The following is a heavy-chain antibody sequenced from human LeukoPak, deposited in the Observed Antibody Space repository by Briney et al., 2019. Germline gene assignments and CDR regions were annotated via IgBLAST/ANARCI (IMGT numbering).Heavy chain of an antibody. V-gene: IGHV4-59*08. Sequence: SETLSLTCTVSGGSISSYYWSWIRQPPGKGLEWIGYIYYSGSTNYNPSLKSRVTISVDTSKNQFSLKLSSVTAADTAVYYCAGVGGGSGSYYRNWFDPWGQGTLVTVSS. CDR2: IYYSGST. CDR3: AGVGGGSGSYYRNWFDP. CDR1: GGSISSYY. D-gene: IGHD3-10*01. J-gene: IGHJ5*02.